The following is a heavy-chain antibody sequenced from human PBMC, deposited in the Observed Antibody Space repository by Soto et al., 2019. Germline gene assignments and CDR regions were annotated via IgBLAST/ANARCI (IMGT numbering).Heavy chain of an antibody. V-gene: IGHV1-69*06. CDR1: GGTFSSYA. D-gene: IGHD4-4*01. J-gene: IGHJ6*02. CDR2: IIPIFGTA. CDR3: ARLTDYSIHYYGMDV. Sequence: SVKVSCKASGGTFSSYAISWVRQAPGQGLEWMGGIIPIFGTANYAQKFQGRVTITADKSTSTAYMVLSSLRAEDTAVYYCARLTDYSIHYYGMDVWGQGTTVTVSS.